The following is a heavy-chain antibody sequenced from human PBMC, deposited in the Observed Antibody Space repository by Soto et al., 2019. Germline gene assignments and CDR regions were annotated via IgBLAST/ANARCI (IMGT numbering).Heavy chain of an antibody. Sequence: EVQLVESGGGLVQPGGSLRLSCAASGFTFSSYSMSWVRQAPGKGLEWVANINKNGGEKYYVDSVKGRFTISRDNAKNSLYLQMNSLRAEDTAVYYCARPWDTAMVSTWNYWGQGTLVTASS. CDR2: INKNGGEK. CDR1: GFTFSSYS. V-gene: IGHV3-7*03. D-gene: IGHD5-18*01. CDR3: ARPWDTAMVSTWNY. J-gene: IGHJ4*02.